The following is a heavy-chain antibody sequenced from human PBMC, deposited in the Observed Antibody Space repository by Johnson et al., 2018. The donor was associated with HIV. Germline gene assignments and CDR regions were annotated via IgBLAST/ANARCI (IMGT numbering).Heavy chain of an antibody. J-gene: IGHJ3*02. V-gene: IGHV3-43D*04. CDR2: ISWDGGST. CDR1: GFTFDDYA. D-gene: IGHD6-13*01. CDR3: AKDDGYQLVPGAFDI. Sequence: VQLVESGGVVVQPGGSLRLSCAASGFTFDDYAMHWVRQAPGKGLEWVSLISWDGGSTGYADSVKGRFTISRDNAKNSLYLQMNSLRAEDTAVYYCAKDDGYQLVPGAFDIWGQGTMVTVSS.